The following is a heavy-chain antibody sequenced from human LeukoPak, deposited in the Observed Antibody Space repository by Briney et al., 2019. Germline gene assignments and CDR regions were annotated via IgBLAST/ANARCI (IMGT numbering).Heavy chain of an antibody. CDR2: ISGGGGTT. J-gene: IGHJ3*02. CDR3: AIETLSAFGK. CDR1: GFTFSNYA. Sequence: GGSLRLSCVASGFTFSNYAMTWVRQAPGNGLDWVSVISGGGGTTYYADSVKGRFTISRDNSKSTLYLQMDSLRAEDTAVYYCAIETLSAFGKWGQGTMVTVSS. V-gene: IGHV3-23*01.